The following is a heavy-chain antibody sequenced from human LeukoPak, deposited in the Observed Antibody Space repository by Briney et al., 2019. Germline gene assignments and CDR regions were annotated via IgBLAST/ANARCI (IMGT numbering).Heavy chain of an antibody. CDR3: ARVDGSYLFHAFDI. Sequence: ASVKVSCKASGYTFTSYGISWVRKAPGQGLEWMGWISAYNGNTNYAQKLQGRVTMTTDTSTSTAYMELRSLRSDDTAVYYCARVDGSYLFHAFDIWGQGTMVTVSS. D-gene: IGHD1-26*01. CDR2: ISAYNGNT. V-gene: IGHV1-18*01. CDR1: GYTFTSYG. J-gene: IGHJ3*02.